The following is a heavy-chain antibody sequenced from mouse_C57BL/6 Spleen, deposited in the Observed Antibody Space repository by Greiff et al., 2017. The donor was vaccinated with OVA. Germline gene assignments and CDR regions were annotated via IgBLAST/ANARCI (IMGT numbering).Heavy chain of an antibody. V-gene: IGHV5-6*01. D-gene: IGHD2-3*01. CDR1: GFTFSSYG. Sequence: EVKLVESGGDLVKPGGSLKLSCEASGFTFSSYGMSWVRQTPDKRLEWVGTISSGGSYTYYQDKVKGRIPISRDNAKNTLYLQMSSLKSEDTAMYYCARDGGPYYFDYWGQGTTLTVSS. CDR2: ISSGGSYT. J-gene: IGHJ2*01. CDR3: ARDGGPYYFDY.